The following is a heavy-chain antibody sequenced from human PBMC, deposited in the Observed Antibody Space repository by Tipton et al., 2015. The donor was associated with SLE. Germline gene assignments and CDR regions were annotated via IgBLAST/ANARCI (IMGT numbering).Heavy chain of an antibody. CDR3: ASSGSPAYGDPTEYYYYGMDV. Sequence: QLVQSGAEVKKPGASVKVSCKASGYTFSNYDINWVRQATGQGLEWMGWMNPNSGNTGSAQKFQGRLTMTSNTSISTAYMELSSLRSEDTAVYYCASSGSPAYGDPTEYYYYGMDVWGQGTTVTVSS. V-gene: IGHV1-8*01. CDR1: GYTFSNYD. D-gene: IGHD3-10*01. CDR2: MNPNSGNT. J-gene: IGHJ6*02.